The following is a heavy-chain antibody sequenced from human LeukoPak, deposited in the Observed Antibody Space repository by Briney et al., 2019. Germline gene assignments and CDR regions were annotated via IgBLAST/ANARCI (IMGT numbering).Heavy chain of an antibody. CDR3: AHRRIVVPPAPWVSFDP. D-gene: IGHD2-2*01. V-gene: IGHV2-5*02. CDR2: IYWDDAK. Sequence: SGPTLVKPTETLTLTCTFSAFSLTTRGLAVGLIRQPPGKALEGPALIYWDDAKRYTPSLKSRLTITRDTCKNQVVLTMTSMDPVDTATYYCAHRRIVVPPAPWVSFDPWGQGTLVTVPS. J-gene: IGHJ5*02. CDR1: AFSLTTRGLA.